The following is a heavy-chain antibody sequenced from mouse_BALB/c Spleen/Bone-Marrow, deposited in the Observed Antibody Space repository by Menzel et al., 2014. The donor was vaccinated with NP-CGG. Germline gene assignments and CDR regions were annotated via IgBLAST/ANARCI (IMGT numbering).Heavy chain of an antibody. Sequence: QVQLQQSGAELVRPGTSVKVSCKASGYAFTNYLIEWVKQRPGQGLEWIGVINPGSGGTNYNEKFKGKATLTADKSTSTAYMQLSSLTSDDSAVYCCTRGGDYGFMDYWGQGTSVTVSS. J-gene: IGHJ4*01. CDR1: GYAFTNYL. D-gene: IGHD1-2*01. CDR3: TRGGDYGFMDY. V-gene: IGHV1-54*01. CDR2: INPGSGGT.